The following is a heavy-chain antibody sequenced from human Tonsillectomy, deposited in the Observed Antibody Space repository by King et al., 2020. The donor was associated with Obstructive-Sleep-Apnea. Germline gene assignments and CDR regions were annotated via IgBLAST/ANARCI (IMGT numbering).Heavy chain of an antibody. CDR3: ARGSGAAAVIWFDP. CDR2: INHSGST. Sequence: VQLQQWGAGLLKPSETLSLTCAVFGGSFSDYYWSWIRQPPGKGLEWIGEINHSGSTNYNPSLKSRVTISVDTSKNQFSLKLNSVTAADTAVYYCARGSGAAAVIWFDPWGQGTLVTVSS. V-gene: IGHV4-34*01. D-gene: IGHD6-13*01. CDR1: GGSFSDYY. J-gene: IGHJ5*02.